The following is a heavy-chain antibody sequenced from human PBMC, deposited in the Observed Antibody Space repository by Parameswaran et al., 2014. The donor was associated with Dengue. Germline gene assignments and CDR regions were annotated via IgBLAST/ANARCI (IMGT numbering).Heavy chain of an antibody. D-gene: IGHD2-15*01. J-gene: IGHJ5*02. V-gene: IGHV4-31*02. CDR3: ARERYCSGGSCYGRFDP. CDR2: IYYSGST. Sequence: VRQMPGKGLEWIGYIYYSGSTYYNPSLKSRVTISVDTSKNQFSLKLSSVTAADTAVYYCARERYCSGGSCYGRFDPWGQGTLVTVSS.